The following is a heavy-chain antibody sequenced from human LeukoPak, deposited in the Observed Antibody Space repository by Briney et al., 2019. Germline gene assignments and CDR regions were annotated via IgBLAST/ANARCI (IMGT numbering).Heavy chain of an antibody. CDR2: MYYSGST. CDR1: GGSISSYY. CDR3: ARLSMLGYCSGGSCSLAMDV. V-gene: IGHV4-39*01. J-gene: IGHJ6*04. D-gene: IGHD2-15*01. Sequence: PSETLSLTCTVSGGSISSYYWGWIRQPPGKGLEWIGSMYYSGSTYYNPSLKSRVTISGDTSKNQFSLKLSSVTAADTAVYYCARLSMLGYCSGGSCSLAMDVWGKGTTVTISS.